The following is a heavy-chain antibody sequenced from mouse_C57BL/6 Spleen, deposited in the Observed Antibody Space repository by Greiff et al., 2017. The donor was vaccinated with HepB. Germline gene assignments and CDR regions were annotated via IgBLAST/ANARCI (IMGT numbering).Heavy chain of an antibody. CDR1: GYAFSSSW. J-gene: IGHJ1*03. V-gene: IGHV1-82*01. CDR2: IYPGDGDT. Sequence: QVHVKQSGPELVKPGASVKISCKASGYAFSSSWMNWVKQRPGKGLEWIGRIYPGDGDTNYNGKFKGKATLTADKSSSTAYMQLSSLTSEDSAVYFCARAYYSNYVWYFDVWGTGTTVTVSS. D-gene: IGHD2-5*01. CDR3: ARAYYSNYVWYFDV.